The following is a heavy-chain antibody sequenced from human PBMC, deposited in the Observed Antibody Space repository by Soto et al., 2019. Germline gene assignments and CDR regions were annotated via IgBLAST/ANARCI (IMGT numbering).Heavy chain of an antibody. V-gene: IGHV4-59*01. Sequence: ETLSLTCTVSGGSISSYYWSWIRQPPGKGLEWIGYIYYSGSTNYNPSLKSRVTISVDTSKNQFSLKLSSVTAADTAVYYCARDLAQLGLDYWGKGTLVTVSS. CDR3: ARDLAQLGLDY. D-gene: IGHD6-6*01. CDR1: GGSISSYY. CDR2: IYYSGST. J-gene: IGHJ4*02.